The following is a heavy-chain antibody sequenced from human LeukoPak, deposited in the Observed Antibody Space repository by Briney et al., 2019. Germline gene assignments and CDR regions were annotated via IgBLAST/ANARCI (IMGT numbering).Heavy chain of an antibody. CDR3: ARADCSNTSCYGYYYYGMDV. D-gene: IGHD2-2*01. CDR1: GFTFSSYS. J-gene: IGHJ6*02. Sequence: GGSLRLSCAASGFTFSSYSMNWVRQAPGKGLEWVSSISSSSSYIYYADSVKGRFTISRDNAKNSLYLQMNSLRAEDTAVYYCARADCSNTSCYGYYYYGMDVWGQGTTVTVSS. V-gene: IGHV3-21*01. CDR2: ISSSSSYI.